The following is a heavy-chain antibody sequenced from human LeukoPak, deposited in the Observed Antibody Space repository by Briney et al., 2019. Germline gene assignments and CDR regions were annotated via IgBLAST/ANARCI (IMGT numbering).Heavy chain of an antibody. CDR2: INPNSGGT. CDR1: GYTFTCYY. V-gene: IGHV1-2*02. CDR3: ARDDGISSNFDY. D-gene: IGHD2-2*01. J-gene: IGHJ4*02. Sequence: ASVKLSCKASGYTFTCYYMHRVRQAPGQGLEWMGWINPNSGGTNHAQKIQGRVTMTRDTSITTDYMELSRQRSDDTAVYYCARDDGISSNFDYWGQATLVTVCS.